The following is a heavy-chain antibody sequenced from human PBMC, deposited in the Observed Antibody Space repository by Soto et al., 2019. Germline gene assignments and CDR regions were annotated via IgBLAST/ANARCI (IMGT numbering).Heavy chain of an antibody. CDR1: GGTVASSHW. CDR3: AREIVTAGGNNYFDP. CDR2: VYHTGDT. V-gene: IGHV4-4*02. Sequence: SETLSLTCGVSGGTVASSHWWSWVRQSSGRGLEWIGNVYHTGDTNFNPSLQSRVTFSVDKSNNQFSLRLTSVTAADTAVYFCAREIVTAGGNNYFDPWGPGTLVTVS. D-gene: IGHD2-21*02. J-gene: IGHJ5*02.